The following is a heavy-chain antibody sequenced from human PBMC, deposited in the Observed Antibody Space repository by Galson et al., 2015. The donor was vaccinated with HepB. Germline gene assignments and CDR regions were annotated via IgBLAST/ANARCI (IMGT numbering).Heavy chain of an antibody. CDR2: ISSSGSYI. CDR3: AREDCSGGSCYWGY. Sequence: SLRLSCAASGFTFSSYSMNWVRQAPGKGLEWVSSISSSGSYIYYADSVKGRFTISRDNAKNSLYLQMNSLRAEDTAVYYCAREDCSGGSCYWGYWGQGTLVTVSS. J-gene: IGHJ4*02. V-gene: IGHV3-21*01. D-gene: IGHD2-15*01. CDR1: GFTFSSYS.